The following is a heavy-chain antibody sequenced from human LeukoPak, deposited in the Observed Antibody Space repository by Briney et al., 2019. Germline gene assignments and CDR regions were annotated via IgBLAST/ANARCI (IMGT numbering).Heavy chain of an antibody. Sequence: SETLSLTCTVSGGSISSYYWSWTRQPPGKGLEWIGYIYYSGSTNYNPSLKSRVTIPVDTSKNQFSLKLSSVTAADTAVYYCARDVADYMDVWGKGTTVTVSS. CDR2: IYYSGST. V-gene: IGHV4-59*01. J-gene: IGHJ6*03. CDR3: ARDVADYMDV. CDR1: GGSISSYY.